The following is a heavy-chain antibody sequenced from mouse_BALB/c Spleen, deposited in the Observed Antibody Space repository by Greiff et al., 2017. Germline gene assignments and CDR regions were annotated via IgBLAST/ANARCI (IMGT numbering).Heavy chain of an antibody. CDR3: ARCGYDGDYFDY. CDR2: ISTYYGNT. Sequence: VQLQQSGPELVRPGVSVKISCKGSGYTFTDYAMHWVKQSHAKSLEWIGVISTYYGNTNYNQKFKGKATMTVDKSSSTAYMELARLTSEDSAIYYCARCGYDGDYFDYWGQGTTLTVSA. V-gene: IGHV1-67*01. D-gene: IGHD2-2*01. J-gene: IGHJ2*01. CDR1: GYTFTDYA.